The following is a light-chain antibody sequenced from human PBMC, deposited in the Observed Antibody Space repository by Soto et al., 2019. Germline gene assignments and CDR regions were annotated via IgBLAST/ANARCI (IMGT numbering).Light chain of an antibody. J-gene: IGKJ1*01. Sequence: DIQMTQSPSSLSASVGDRVTITCRASQSISSYLNWYQQKPGKAPKLLIYAASSLQSGVPSRFSGSGSGTDFTLTISSLQPEDFATYYCQKSYSTSTFGQGTKV. CDR1: QSISSY. V-gene: IGKV1-39*01. CDR3: QKSYSTST. CDR2: AAS.